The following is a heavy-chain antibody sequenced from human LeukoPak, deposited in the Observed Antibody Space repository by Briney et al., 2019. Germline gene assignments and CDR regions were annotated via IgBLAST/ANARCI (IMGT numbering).Heavy chain of an antibody. Sequence: AGGSLRLSCRTSGFPFGDYGMSWFRQAPGKGLEWVSHIRSKAYGGTAEYATSVKGRFIISRDDSKSIAHLQMSSLKTEDTAVYFCTRGYDTSGWLFDYWGQGTLVTVSS. D-gene: IGHD6-19*01. CDR3: TRGYDTSGWLFDY. J-gene: IGHJ4*02. CDR2: IRSKAYGGTA. V-gene: IGHV3-49*03. CDR1: GFPFGDYG.